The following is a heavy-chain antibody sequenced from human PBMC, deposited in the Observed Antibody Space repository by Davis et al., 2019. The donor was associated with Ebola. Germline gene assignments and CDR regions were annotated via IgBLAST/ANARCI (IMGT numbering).Heavy chain of an antibody. Sequence: GEPLKLSCAASGFTFSSYAMSWVRQAPGKGLELVSAISGSGGSTYYADSVKGRFTISRDNSKNTLYLQMDSLRAEDTAVYYCANSRLEVTYHTGDWYFELWGRGTLVTVSS. J-gene: IGHJ2*01. CDR2: ISGSGGST. CDR3: ANSRLEVTYHTGDWYFEL. D-gene: IGHD2-21*02. V-gene: IGHV3-23*01. CDR1: GFTFSSYA.